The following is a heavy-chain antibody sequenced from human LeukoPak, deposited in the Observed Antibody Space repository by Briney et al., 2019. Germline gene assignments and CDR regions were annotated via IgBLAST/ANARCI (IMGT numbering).Heavy chain of an antibody. Sequence: SETLSLTCTVSGDSISSYYWSWIRQPPGKALEWIGYIHYSGSTKYSPSLKSRVTISVDTSKNQFSLKLSSVTAADTAVYYCARHSEASSGWYAQIDYWGQGTLVTVSS. D-gene: IGHD6-19*01. J-gene: IGHJ4*02. CDR3: ARHSEASSGWYAQIDY. V-gene: IGHV4-59*08. CDR2: IHYSGST. CDR1: GDSISSYY.